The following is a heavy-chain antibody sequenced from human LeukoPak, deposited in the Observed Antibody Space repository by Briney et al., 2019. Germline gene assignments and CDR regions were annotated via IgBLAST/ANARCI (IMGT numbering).Heavy chain of an antibody. CDR2: SRNKAKSHTT. D-gene: IGHD5-18*01. J-gene: IGHJ6*02. CDR3: ALWSYYYYGLDV. Sequence: HPGGPLRLSCAASGFTFSDRDMDWVRQAPGKGLEWVGRSRNKAKSHTTEYAASVKGRFTISRDNSNNSVWLQMNSLKTEDTAVYYCALWSYYYYGLDVWGQGTTVTVSS. V-gene: IGHV3-72*01. CDR1: GFTFSDRD.